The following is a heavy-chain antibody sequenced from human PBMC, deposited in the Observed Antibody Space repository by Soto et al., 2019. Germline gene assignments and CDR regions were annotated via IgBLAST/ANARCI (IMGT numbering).Heavy chain of an antibody. V-gene: IGHV3-30-3*01. CDR2: ISYDGSNK. Sequence: PGGSLRLSCAASGFTFSSYAMHWVRQAPGKGLEWVAVISYDGSNKYYADSVKGRFTISRDNSKNTLYLQMNSLRAEDTAVYYCARVLRDGYNFYYFDYWGQGTLVTVSS. CDR1: GFTFSSYA. CDR3: ARVLRDGYNFYYFDY. J-gene: IGHJ4*02. D-gene: IGHD5-12*01.